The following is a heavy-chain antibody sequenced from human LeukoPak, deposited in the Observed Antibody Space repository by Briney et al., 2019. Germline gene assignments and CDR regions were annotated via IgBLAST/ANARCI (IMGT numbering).Heavy chain of an antibody. CDR1: GGSISSYY. D-gene: IGHD5-12*01. CDR2: IYTSGST. CDR3: ARHRGYSGYDPGFRY. J-gene: IGHJ4*02. V-gene: IGHV4-4*07. Sequence: PSETLSLTCTVSGGSISSYYWSWIRQPAGKGLEWIGRIYTSGSTNYNPSLKSRVTISVDTSKNQFSLKLSSVTAADTAVYYCARHRGYSGYDPGFRYWGQGTLVTVSS.